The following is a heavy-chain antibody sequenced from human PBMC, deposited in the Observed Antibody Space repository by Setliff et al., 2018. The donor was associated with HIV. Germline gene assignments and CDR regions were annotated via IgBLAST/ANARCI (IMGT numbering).Heavy chain of an antibody. V-gene: IGHV1-2*02. J-gene: IGHJ4*02. D-gene: IGHD1-1*01. Sequence: ASVKVSCKASGYTFTDYFLHWVRQAPGQGLEWMGWISPHNGDKNIPRTFRGRVTMTRNTSINTAYMELSGVRSDDTAVYYCARQLSNSLESWGQGTPVTVPQ. CDR3: ARQLSNSLES. CDR2: ISPHNGDK. CDR1: GYTFTDYF.